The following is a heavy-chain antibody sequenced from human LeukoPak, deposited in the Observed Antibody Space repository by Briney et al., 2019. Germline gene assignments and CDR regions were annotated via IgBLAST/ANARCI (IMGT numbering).Heavy chain of an antibody. D-gene: IGHD2-2*01. CDR2: MNPHSGET. J-gene: IGHJ5*02. Sequence: ASVKVSCKASGYSLTGYYMHWVRQAPGQGLEWMGWMNPHSGETNYGQKFQGRVTMTRDTSISTAYMELNRLRSDDTAVYYCARDRRYCSSTSCSYYWFDPWGQGTLVTVSS. CDR1: GYSLTGYY. V-gene: IGHV1-2*02. CDR3: ARDRRYCSSTSCSYYWFDP.